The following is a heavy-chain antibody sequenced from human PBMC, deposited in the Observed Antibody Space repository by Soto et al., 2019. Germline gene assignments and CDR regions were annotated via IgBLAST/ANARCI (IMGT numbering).Heavy chain of an antibody. Sequence: SETLSLTCTVSGGSISSGGYYWSWIRQHPGKGLEWIGYIYYSGSTYYNPSLKSRVTISVDTSKNQFSLKLSSVTAADTAVYYCARGYGVPRSEFDYWGQGTLVTVSS. CDR2: IYYSGST. CDR3: ARGYGVPRSEFDY. CDR1: GGSISSGGYY. D-gene: IGHD4-17*01. V-gene: IGHV4-31*03. J-gene: IGHJ4*02.